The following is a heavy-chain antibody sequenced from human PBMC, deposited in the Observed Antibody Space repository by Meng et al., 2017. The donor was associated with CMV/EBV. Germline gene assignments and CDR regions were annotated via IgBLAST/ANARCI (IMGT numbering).Heavy chain of an antibody. CDR3: ARLFLRLGRSPNFFDY. CDR1: GGSFSGYY. CDR2: IYYSGTT. J-gene: IGHJ4*02. V-gene: IGHV4-34*01. D-gene: IGHD6-19*01. Sequence: SETLSLTCAVYGGSFSGYYWSWIRQPPGKGLEWIGTIYYSGTTYYNPSLKSRVTMSVDTSNNHFSLKLTSVTAADTAVYYCARLFLRLGRSPNFFDYWGQGTLVTVSS.